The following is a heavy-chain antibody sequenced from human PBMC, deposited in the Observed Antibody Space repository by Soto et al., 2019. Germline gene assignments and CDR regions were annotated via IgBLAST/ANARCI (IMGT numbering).Heavy chain of an antibody. D-gene: IGHD3-22*01. V-gene: IGHV5-10-1*01. Sequence: GAALPSSGEGCGDKLSRYWMSSDRQMPGKGLEWMGRIDPSDSYTNYSPSFQGHATISADKSISTAYLQWSSLKASDTAMYYCARPMITCTGMDVWRKGTTVPVSS. CDR1: GDKLSRYW. J-gene: IGHJ6*04. CDR2: IDPSDSYT. CDR3: ARPMITCTGMDV.